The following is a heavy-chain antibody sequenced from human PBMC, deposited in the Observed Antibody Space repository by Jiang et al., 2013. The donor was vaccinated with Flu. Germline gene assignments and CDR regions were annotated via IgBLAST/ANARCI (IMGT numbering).Heavy chain of an antibody. CDR3: AKGVGGLYYYGMDV. D-gene: IGHD4-23*01. J-gene: IGHJ6*02. Sequence: SVKGRFTISRDNSKNTLYLQMNSLRAEDTAVYYCAKGVGGLYYYGMDVWGQGTTVTVSS. V-gene: IGHV3-23*01.